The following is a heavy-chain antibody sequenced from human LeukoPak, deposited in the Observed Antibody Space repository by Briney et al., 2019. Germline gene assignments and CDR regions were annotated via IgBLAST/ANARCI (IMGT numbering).Heavy chain of an antibody. CDR3: ARRWFDSIGYSRHFDF. D-gene: IGHD3-22*01. CDR1: GYSFTSYW. CDR2: IYPGDSDT. Sequence: GESLKISCKGSGYSFTSYWIGWVRQMPGKGLEWMGIIYPGDSDTRYSPSFQGQVTISADKSISTAYLQWSSLRASDTAMYFCARRWFDSIGYSRHFDFWGQGTLVTVPS. J-gene: IGHJ4*02. V-gene: IGHV5-51*01.